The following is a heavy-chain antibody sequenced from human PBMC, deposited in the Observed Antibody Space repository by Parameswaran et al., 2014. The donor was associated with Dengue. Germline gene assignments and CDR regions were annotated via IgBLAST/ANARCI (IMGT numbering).Heavy chain of an antibody. V-gene: IGHV3-7*03. CDR3: ARARIAVAGGVPPYYYYGMDV. D-gene: IGHD6-19*01. J-gene: IGHJ6*02. Sequence: WIRQPPGKGLEWVANIKQDGSEKYYVDSVKGRFTISRDNAKNSLYLQMNSLRAEDTAVYYCARARIAVAGGVPPYYYYGMDVWGQGTTVTVSS. CDR2: IKQDGSEK.